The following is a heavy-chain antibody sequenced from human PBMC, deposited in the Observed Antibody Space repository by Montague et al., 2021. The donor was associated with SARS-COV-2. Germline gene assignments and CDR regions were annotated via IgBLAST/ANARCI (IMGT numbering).Heavy chain of an antibody. D-gene: IGHD3-22*01. CDR1: GGSISSGGYY. Sequence: TLSLTCTVSGGSISSGGYYWCWIRQPPGKGLEWIGYIYHTGSTHYNPSLKSRVTISKETPKHHFSLNLSSVTAADSAAYYCARDSGYCDCSGYAYDAFDIWGQGTKVTVSS. J-gene: IGHJ3*02. CDR2: IYHTGST. V-gene: IGHV4-31*03. CDR3: ARDSGYCDCSGYAYDAFDI.